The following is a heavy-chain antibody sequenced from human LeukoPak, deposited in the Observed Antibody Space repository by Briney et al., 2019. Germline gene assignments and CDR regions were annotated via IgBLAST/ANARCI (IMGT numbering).Heavy chain of an antibody. Sequence: PGGSLRLSCVASGVTLSNYAMSWARQAPGKGLEWVSGISSSGSGGNTYYADSVKGRFTISRDYSKNTLYVQVNSLGTEDTAAYYCAKGSYYDSSGSFYFDYWGQGTLVTVSS. CDR1: GVTLSNYA. V-gene: IGHV3-23*01. CDR3: AKGSYYDSSGSFYFDY. D-gene: IGHD3-22*01. CDR2: ISSSGSGGNT. J-gene: IGHJ4*02.